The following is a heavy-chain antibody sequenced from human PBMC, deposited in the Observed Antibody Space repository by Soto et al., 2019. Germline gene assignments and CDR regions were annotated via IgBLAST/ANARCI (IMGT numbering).Heavy chain of an antibody. V-gene: IGHV3-11*05. J-gene: IGHJ3*02. D-gene: IGHD3-9*01. CDR2: ISSSSSYT. CDR3: ARDADILTGSDAFDI. Sequence: QVQLVESGGSLDKPGGSLRLSCAASGFTFSDYYMSWIRQAPGKGLEWVSYISSSSSYTNYADSVKGRFTISRDNAKNSLYLQMNSLRAEDTAVYYCARDADILTGSDAFDIWGQGTMVTVSS. CDR1: GFTFSDYY.